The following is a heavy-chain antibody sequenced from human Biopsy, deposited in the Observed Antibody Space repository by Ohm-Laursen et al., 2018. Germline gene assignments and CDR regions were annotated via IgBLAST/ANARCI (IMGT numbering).Heavy chain of an antibody. CDR3: ARDICLVRLETATMQYSHMDV. J-gene: IGHJ6*02. D-gene: IGHD5-24*01. V-gene: IGHV3-11*01. CDR2: ISSRGSII. CDR1: GFSFSDYY. Sequence: SLSLSCAASGFSFSDYYMSWIRQAPGQGLEWVSYISSRGSIINYADSVKGRFTISRDNAINSLYLEMNSLRAEDTAVYYCARDICLVRLETATMQYSHMDVWGQGTAVSVSS.